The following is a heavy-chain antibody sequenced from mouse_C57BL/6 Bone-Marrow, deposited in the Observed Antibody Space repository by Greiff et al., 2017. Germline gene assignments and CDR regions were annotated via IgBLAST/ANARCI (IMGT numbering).Heavy chain of an antibody. CDR3: ARDGYYPLDIDY. D-gene: IGHD2-3*01. J-gene: IGHJ2*01. CDR1: GYTFTSYW. V-gene: IGHV1-69*01. Sequence: QVHVKQPGAELVMPGASVKLSCKASGYTFTSYWMHWVKQRPGQGLEWIGEIDPSDSYTNYNQKFKGKSTLTVDKSSSTAYMQLSSLTSEDSAVYYCARDGYYPLDIDYWGQGTTLTVSS. CDR2: IDPSDSYT.